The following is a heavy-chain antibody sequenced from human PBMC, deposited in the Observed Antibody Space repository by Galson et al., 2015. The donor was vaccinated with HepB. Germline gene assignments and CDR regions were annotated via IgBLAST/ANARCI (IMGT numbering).Heavy chain of an antibody. J-gene: IGHJ4*02. CDR1: GFTFSSYA. D-gene: IGHD6-25*01. CDR2: ISGSGGST. Sequence: SLRLSCAASGFTFSSYAMSWVRQAPGKGLEWVSAISGSGGSTYYADSVKGRFTISRDNSKNTLYLQMNSLRAEDTAVYYCAKDLRVSSGESGDYWGQGTLVTVSS. V-gene: IGHV3-23*01. CDR3: AKDLRVSSGESGDY.